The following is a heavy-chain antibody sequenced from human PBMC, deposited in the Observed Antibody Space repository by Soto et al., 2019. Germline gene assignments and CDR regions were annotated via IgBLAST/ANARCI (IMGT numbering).Heavy chain of an antibody. Sequence: QITLKESGPTLVKPTQTLTLTCTFSGFSLSTRGVGVGWIRQPPGKALEWLAIIYWYDDKHYSPSLKSRLTIPKHTSNNQVVLTMTDMDAVDTATYYCAHEEAAALTSDYWGQGTLVTVSS. J-gene: IGHJ4*02. V-gene: IGHV2-5*01. CDR1: GFSLSTRGVG. CDR3: AHEEAAALTSDY. D-gene: IGHD6-6*01. CDR2: IYWYDDK.